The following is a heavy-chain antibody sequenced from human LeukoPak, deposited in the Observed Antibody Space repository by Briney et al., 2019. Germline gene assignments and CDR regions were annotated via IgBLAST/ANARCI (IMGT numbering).Heavy chain of an antibody. CDR3: AKDGNCSGDSCYHTLYYYYYYGMDV. V-gene: IGHV3-30*18. CDR2: ISYDGSNK. Sequence: PGGSLRLSCAASGFTFSSYGMRWVRQAPGKGLEWVAAISYDGSNKYYADSVKGRFTNSRDNSKNTLYLQMNSLRAEDTAVYYCAKDGNCSGDSCYHTLYYYYYYGMDVWGQGTTVTVSS. J-gene: IGHJ6*02. D-gene: IGHD2-15*01. CDR1: GFTFSSYG.